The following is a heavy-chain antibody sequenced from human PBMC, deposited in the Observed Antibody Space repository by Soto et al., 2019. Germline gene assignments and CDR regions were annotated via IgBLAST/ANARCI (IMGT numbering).Heavy chain of an antibody. D-gene: IGHD6-13*01. J-gene: IGHJ4*02. CDR3: AKDSYSSSWYGGFDY. V-gene: IGHV3-23*01. Sequence: PGGSLRLSCAASGFTFSSYAMSWVRQAPGKGLEWVSSISGSGGSTYYADSVKGRFTISRDNSKNTLYLQMNRLRAEDTAVYYCAKDSYSSSWYGGFDYWGQGTLVTVSS. CDR1: GFTFSSYA. CDR2: ISGSGGST.